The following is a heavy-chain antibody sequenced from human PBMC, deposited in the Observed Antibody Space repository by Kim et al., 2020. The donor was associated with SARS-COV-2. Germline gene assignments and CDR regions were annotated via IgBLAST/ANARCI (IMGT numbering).Heavy chain of an antibody. V-gene: IGHV1-69*13. Sequence: SVKVSCKASGGTFSSYAISWVRQAPGQGLEWMGGIIPIFGTANYAQKFQGRVTITADESTSTAYMELSSLRSEDTAVYYCAREAHLRGGSYYGSWYWGQGTLVTVSS. D-gene: IGHD1-26*01. CDR3: AREAHLRGGSYYGSWY. J-gene: IGHJ4*02. CDR1: GGTFSSYA. CDR2: IIPIFGTA.